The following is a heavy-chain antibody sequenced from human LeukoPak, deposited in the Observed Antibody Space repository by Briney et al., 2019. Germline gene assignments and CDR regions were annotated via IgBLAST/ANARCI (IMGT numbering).Heavy chain of an antibody. CDR1: GYSFSNYW. Sequence: GESLKISCMGSGYSFSNYWIGWVRQMPGKGPEWMGIIYPDESNIRYSPSFQGQVTISVDKSISTAYLQWSSLKASDTAIYYCARHEGGGWYIDYWGQGTLVTVSS. V-gene: IGHV5-51*01. CDR3: ARHEGGGWYIDY. D-gene: IGHD6-19*01. CDR2: IYPDESNI. J-gene: IGHJ4*02.